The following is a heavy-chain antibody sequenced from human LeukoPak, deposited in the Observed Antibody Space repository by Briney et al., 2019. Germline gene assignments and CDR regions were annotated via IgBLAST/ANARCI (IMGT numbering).Heavy chain of an antibody. CDR3: ARGSIVGATYYFDY. D-gene: IGHD1-26*01. V-gene: IGHV4-39*01. CDR2: IYYSGCT. Sequence: PSETLFLTCTVPVCSISSSSYYSGWMRQPPGKGLEWLGSIYYSGCTYYNPSLNSRVTISVDTFKNQFSLKLSSVTAADTAVYYCARGSIVGATYYFDYWGQGTLVTVSS. J-gene: IGHJ4*02. CDR1: VCSISSSSYY.